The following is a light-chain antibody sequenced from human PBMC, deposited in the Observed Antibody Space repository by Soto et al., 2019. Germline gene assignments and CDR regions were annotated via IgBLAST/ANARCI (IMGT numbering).Light chain of an antibody. Sequence: AIQMTQSPFSLSASVGDRVTITCRASQDIRDEVGWYQQKPGKAPKLLLSAASNLQSGVPPRFSGRGSATDFTLTISSLQPEDFATYYCLQDYGYPRTFGQGNKVESK. CDR1: QDIRDE. CDR2: AAS. J-gene: IGKJ1*01. CDR3: LQDYGYPRT. V-gene: IGKV1-6*01.